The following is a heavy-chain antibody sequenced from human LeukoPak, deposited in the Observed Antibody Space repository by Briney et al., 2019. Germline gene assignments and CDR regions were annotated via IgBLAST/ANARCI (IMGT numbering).Heavy chain of an antibody. CDR2: INHSGAT. D-gene: IGHD3-10*01. J-gene: IGHJ6*02. CDR1: GGSFSDYY. Sequence: SETLSLTCAVYGGSFSDYYWTWIRQSPGKGLEWIGEINHSGATDYNPSLKSRVAISVDTSKNQFSLKVRSVTAADTAVYYCTRRVRGVIISFYYYNGMDVWGQGTTVTVSS. V-gene: IGHV4-34*01. CDR3: TRRVRGVIISFYYYNGMDV.